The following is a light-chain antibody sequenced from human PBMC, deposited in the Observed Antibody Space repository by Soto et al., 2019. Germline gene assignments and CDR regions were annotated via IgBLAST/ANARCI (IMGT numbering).Light chain of an antibody. CDR1: HNIRAT. J-gene: IGKJ4*01. V-gene: IGKV3-15*01. CDR3: QQYSDWPRT. Sequence: IVLTQSPATLSVSPGEIVTLSCRASHNIRATLAWYQQKPGQAPMLLIYAASSRVTAVPARFSGSGSGTEFTLTISSLQSGDFTVYYCQQYSDWPRTFGGGTQVEIK. CDR2: AAS.